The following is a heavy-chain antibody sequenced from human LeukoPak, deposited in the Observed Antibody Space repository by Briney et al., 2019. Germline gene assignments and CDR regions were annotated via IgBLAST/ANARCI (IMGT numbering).Heavy chain of an antibody. CDR2: IWYDGSNK. J-gene: IGHJ4*02. CDR1: GYTFGSYG. Sequence: GGSLRLSCAASGYTFGSYGMHWVRQAPGKGLEWVALIWYDGSNKYYADSVKGRFTISRDNSKNTLYLQMNSLRAEDTAVYYCARGLRFLEWLSYFDYWGQGTLVTVSS. V-gene: IGHV3-33*01. CDR3: ARGLRFLEWLSYFDY. D-gene: IGHD3-3*01.